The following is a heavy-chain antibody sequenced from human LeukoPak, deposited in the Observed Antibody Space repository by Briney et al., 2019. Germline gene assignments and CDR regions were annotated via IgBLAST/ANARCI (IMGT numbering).Heavy chain of an antibody. Sequence: GASVKVSCKASGYTFTSYYLHWVRQAPGQGLEWMGIINPSGGSTSYAQKFQGRVTMTRDMSTSTVYMELSSLRSEDTAVYYCALGSGVTEPFDYWGQGTLVTVSS. V-gene: IGHV1-46*01. CDR3: ALGSGVTEPFDY. CDR1: GYTFTSYY. D-gene: IGHD3-3*01. J-gene: IGHJ4*02. CDR2: INPSGGST.